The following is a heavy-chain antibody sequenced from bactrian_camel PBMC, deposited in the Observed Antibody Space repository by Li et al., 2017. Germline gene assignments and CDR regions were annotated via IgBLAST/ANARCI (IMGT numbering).Heavy chain of an antibody. V-gene: IGHV3S40*01. J-gene: IGHJ6*01. D-gene: IGHD6*01. CDR1: GFTFTDYG. CDR2: VASNGGST. Sequence: DVQLVESGGGLVQPGGSLRLSCAASGFTFTDYGMTWVRQAPGKGLEWVSGVASNGGSTEYADSIVGQFTISRDNAKNMVHLHITSLQPDDTAVYYCASGITVVADRVVLDFGYWGQGTQVTVS. CDR3: ASGITVVADRVVLDFGY.